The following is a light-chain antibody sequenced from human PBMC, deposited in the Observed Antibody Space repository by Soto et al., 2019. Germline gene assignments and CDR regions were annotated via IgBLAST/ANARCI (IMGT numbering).Light chain of an antibody. CDR1: QSVSSSY. CDR2: GAS. J-gene: IGKJ2*01. CDR3: HQYGSSPYT. Sequence: EIVLTQSPGTLSLSPGERATLSCRASQSVSSSYLAWYQQKPGQAPRPLISGASSRATGIPYRFSGSGSGTHFTLTISRLEPEDFAVYYCHQYGSSPYTFGQGTQLEMK. V-gene: IGKV3-20*01.